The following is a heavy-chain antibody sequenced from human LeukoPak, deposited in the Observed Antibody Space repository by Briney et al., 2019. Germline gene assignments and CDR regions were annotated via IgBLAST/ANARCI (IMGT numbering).Heavy chain of an antibody. CDR3: ARDSQYDSSGHAP. Sequence: SETLSLTCTVSGGSISSGGSIGSFYWSWIRQPAGKGLEWIGRIDAGGSTNYNPSLRGRVTISVDTSKNQFSLRLISVTAADAAVYYCARDSQYDSSGHAPWGQGTLVTVSS. V-gene: IGHV4-61*02. CDR2: IDAGGST. CDR1: GGSISSGGSIGSFY. D-gene: IGHD3-22*01. J-gene: IGHJ5*02.